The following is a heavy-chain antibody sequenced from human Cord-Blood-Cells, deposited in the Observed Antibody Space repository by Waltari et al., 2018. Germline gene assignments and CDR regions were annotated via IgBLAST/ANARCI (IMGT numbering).Heavy chain of an antibody. V-gene: IGHV4-34*01. CDR2: INHSGST. CDR3: ARGLGIYAFDI. Sequence: QVQLQQWGAGLLKPSETLSLTCAVYGGSFSGLFWSWIRQPQGKGLEWIGEINHSGSTNYNPSLKSRVTISVDTSKNQFSLKLSSVTAADTAVYYCARGLGIYAFDIWGQGTMVTVSS. D-gene: IGHD7-27*01. J-gene: IGHJ3*02. CDR1: GGSFSGLF.